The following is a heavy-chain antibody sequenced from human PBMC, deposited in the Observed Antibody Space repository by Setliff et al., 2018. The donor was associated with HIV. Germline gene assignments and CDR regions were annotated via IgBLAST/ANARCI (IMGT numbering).Heavy chain of an antibody. J-gene: IGHJ6*03. CDR2: IVVGSGNT. Sequence: SVKVSCKASGLTFTTSAMQWVRQARGRRLEWIGWIVVGSGNTNYARKFQERVNITRDMSTSTSYMELTNLKSEDTAVYYWAARPGVDSSGHYDYYYMDVWGEGTTVTVSS. V-gene: IGHV1-58*02. CDR3: AARPGVDSSGHYDYYYMDV. CDR1: GLTFTTSA. D-gene: IGHD3-22*01.